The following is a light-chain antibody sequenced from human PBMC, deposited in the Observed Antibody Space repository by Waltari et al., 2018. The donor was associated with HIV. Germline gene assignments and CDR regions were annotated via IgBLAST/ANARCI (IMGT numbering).Light chain of an antibody. CDR1: SSNIGSNY. CDR3: ATWDAGLSGV. J-gene: IGLJ3*02. V-gene: IGLV1-47*01. CDR2: KKN. Sequence: HSVLTQSPSASGTPGQRVTISCSGSSSNIGSNYVYWYQQLPGTTPKLIIYKKNERPSGVPDRVAGSKSGTSASLAISGLRSEDEADYYCATWDAGLSGVFGGGTKLTVL.